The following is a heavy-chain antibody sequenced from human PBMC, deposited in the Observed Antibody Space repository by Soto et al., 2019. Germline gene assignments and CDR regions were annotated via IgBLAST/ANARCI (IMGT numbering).Heavy chain of an antibody. CDR2: IWHDGSNK. CDR1: GFTFSSYG. Sequence: QVQLVESGGGVVQPGRSLRLSCAASGFTFSSYGMHWVRQAPGKGLERVAVIWHDGSNKSYSDAVKGRFTISRDKSKSRLELHRITLRAEGTAVYYCARGAVRWGELAKARGYYRMDVWGQETTVTVSS. D-gene: IGHD3-16*01. J-gene: IGHJ6*02. V-gene: IGHV3-33*01. CDR3: ARGAVRWGELAKARGYYRMDV.